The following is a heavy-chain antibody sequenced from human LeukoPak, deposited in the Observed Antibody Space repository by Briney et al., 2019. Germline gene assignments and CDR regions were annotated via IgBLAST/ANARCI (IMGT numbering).Heavy chain of an antibody. V-gene: IGHV3-64D*09. CDR3: VKGHQFSNFGADY. CDR1: GFTFSSSD. Sequence: GRSLRLSCAASGFTFSSSDMHWVRQAPGKGLDYVSAISSDGRSTYYADSVKGRFTISRDNSKNTLYLQMSSLRPEDAAVYYCVKGHQFSNFGADYWGQGTLVTVSS. D-gene: IGHD3-10*01. J-gene: IGHJ4*02. CDR2: ISSDGRST.